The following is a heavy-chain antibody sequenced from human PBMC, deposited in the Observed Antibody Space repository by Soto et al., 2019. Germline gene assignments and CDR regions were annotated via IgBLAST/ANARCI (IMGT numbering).Heavy chain of an antibody. CDR2: INSDGSST. CDR1: GFTFSSYW. J-gene: IGHJ4*02. D-gene: IGHD3-22*01. Sequence: GGSLRLSCAASGFTFSSYWMHWVRQAPGKGLVWVSRINSDGSSTSYADSVKGRFTISRDNAKNTLYLQMNSLRAEDTAVYYCAKSPGMYYYDSSGHYHYDYWGQGTLVTVSS. V-gene: IGHV3-74*01. CDR3: AKSPGMYYYDSSGHYHYDY.